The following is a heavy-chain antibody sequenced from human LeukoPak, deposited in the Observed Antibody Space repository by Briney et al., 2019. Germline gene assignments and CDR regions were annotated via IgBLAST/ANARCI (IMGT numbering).Heavy chain of an antibody. J-gene: IGHJ3*02. CDR3: ARAPDAFDI. CDR1: GFTFSDHY. V-gene: IGHV3-72*01. CDR2: TRNKANSYTT. Sequence: PGGSLRLSCAASGFTFSDHYMDWVRQALGKGLEWVGRTRNKANSYTTEYAASVKGRFTISRDDSKNSLYLQMNSLKTEDTAVYYCARAPDAFDIWGQGTMVTVSS.